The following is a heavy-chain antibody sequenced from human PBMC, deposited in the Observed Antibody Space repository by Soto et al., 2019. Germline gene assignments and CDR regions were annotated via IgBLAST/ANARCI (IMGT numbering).Heavy chain of an antibody. Sequence: SQTLSLTCAISGDSVSSNSAAWNCIIHSPSRGLEWLGRTYYRSKWYNEYAVSVKSRITIKPDTSKNQFSLQLNSVIPEDTAVYYCAGMQDGALAYWGQGILVTVSS. J-gene: IGHJ4*02. CDR2: TYYRSKWYN. D-gene: IGHD1-26*01. CDR3: AGMQDGALAY. V-gene: IGHV6-1*01. CDR1: GDSVSSNSAA.